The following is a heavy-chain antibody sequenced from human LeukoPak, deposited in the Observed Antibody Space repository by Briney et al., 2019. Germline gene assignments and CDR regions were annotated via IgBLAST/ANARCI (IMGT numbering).Heavy chain of an antibody. V-gene: IGHV3-21*01. J-gene: IGHJ4*02. CDR1: GFTFSNYN. Sequence: PGRSLRLSCAASGFTFSNYNLNWVRQAPGKGLEWVSSISSSSSYIYYADSLKGRFTISRDNAKNSLYLQMNNLRAEDTAVYYCAREITYSESYLTHLDYWGQGTLVTVSS. D-gene: IGHD1-26*01. CDR3: AREITYSESYLTHLDY. CDR2: ISSSSSYI.